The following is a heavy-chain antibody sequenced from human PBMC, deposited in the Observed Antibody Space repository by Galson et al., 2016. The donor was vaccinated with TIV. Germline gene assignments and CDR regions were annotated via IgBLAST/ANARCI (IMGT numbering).Heavy chain of an antibody. Sequence: SVKVSCKASGGNFNNYAINWVRQAPGQGLEWMGGILPISGTTNYAQNFQGRLTINTGESTTTVTMELSTLTSKDTAVYFCAEDIPCGGACYFFDDWGQGTLVAVSS. D-gene: IGHD2-21*02. J-gene: IGHJ4*02. CDR1: GGNFNNYA. V-gene: IGHV1-69*05. CDR2: ILPISGTT. CDR3: AEDIPCGGACYFFDD.